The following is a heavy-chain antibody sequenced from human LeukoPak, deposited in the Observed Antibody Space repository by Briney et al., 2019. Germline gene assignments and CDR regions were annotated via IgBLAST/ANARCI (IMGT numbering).Heavy chain of an antibody. CDR2: IYYSGST. CDR3: ARLAPELLSVSGYFDY. CDR1: GGSISSGGYY. J-gene: IGHJ4*02. D-gene: IGHD2-2*01. V-gene: IGHV4-31*03. Sequence: SETLSLTCTVSGGSISSGGYYWSWIRQHPGKGLEWIGYIYYSGSTYYNPSLKSRVTISVDTSKNQFSLKLSSVTAADTAVYYRARLAPELLSVSGYFDYWGQGTLVTVSS.